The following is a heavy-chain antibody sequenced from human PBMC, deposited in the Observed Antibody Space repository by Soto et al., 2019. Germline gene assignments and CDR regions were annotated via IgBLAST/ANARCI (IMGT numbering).Heavy chain of an antibody. V-gene: IGHV1-2*04. D-gene: IGHD6-13*01. CDR3: ARAVSRDGSSWYRGAYDS. J-gene: IGHJ4*02. CDR2: INPDTGGT. CDR1: GYNFTAYY. Sequence: QVRLLQSGAEVKKSGASVKVSCKASGYNFTAYYIHWVRQAPGQGLEWMGWINPDTGGTDYAQKFEDWVTMTRDTSITTAYLKLTNLEVNDTAVYYCARAVSRDGSSWYRGAYDSWGQGTLVTVSS.